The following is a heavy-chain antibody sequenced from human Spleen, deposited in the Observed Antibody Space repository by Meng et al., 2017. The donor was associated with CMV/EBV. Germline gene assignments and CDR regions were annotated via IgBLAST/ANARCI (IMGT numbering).Heavy chain of an antibody. Sequence: SVKVSCKASGGTFSSYAISWVRQAPGQGLEWMGGIIPIFGTANYAQKFQGRVTITMDESTSTAYMELSSLRSEDTAVYYCAGGVVVPAATHYYYYGMDVWGQGTTVTVSS. V-gene: IGHV1-69*05. D-gene: IGHD2-2*01. CDR1: GGTFSSYA. J-gene: IGHJ6*02. CDR3: AGGVVVPAATHYYYYGMDV. CDR2: IIPIFGTA.